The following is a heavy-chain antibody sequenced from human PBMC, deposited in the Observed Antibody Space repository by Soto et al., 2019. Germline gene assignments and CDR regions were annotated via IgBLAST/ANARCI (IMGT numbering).Heavy chain of an antibody. CDR2: ISPMFGAA. CDR3: AREGQVHTPAFVY. J-gene: IGHJ4*02. CDR1: GGTFNTYA. D-gene: IGHD3-10*01. V-gene: IGHV1-69*19. Sequence: QVQLVQSGAEMKKPGSSVKVSCQSSGGTFNTYAMNWVRQAPGQGPEWMGDISPMFGAANYAPKFQGRVTITADESPGTSYIPLSRLTSEDTALYFCAREGQVHTPAFVYWGQGTLVTVSS.